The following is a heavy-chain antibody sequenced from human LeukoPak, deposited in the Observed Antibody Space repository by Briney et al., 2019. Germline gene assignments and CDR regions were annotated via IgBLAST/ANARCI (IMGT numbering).Heavy chain of an antibody. CDR2: IYYSGST. Sequence: KTLETLSLTCTVSGGSVSSGSYYWSWIRQPPGKGLEWIGYIYYSGSTNYNPSLKSRVTISVDTSKNQFSLKLSSVTAADTAMYYCARDKLVGYYYGMDVWGQGTTVTVSS. CDR1: GGSVSSGSYY. D-gene: IGHD2-2*01. CDR3: ARDKLVGYYYGMDV. J-gene: IGHJ6*02. V-gene: IGHV4-61*01.